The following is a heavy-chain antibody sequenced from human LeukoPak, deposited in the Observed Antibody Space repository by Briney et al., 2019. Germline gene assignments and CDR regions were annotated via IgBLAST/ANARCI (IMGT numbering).Heavy chain of an antibody. J-gene: IGHJ5*02. CDR2: IYYSGST. V-gene: IGHV4-59*01. D-gene: IGHD1-14*01. CDR3: ARDVTWAGRWFDP. CDR1: GGSISSYY. Sequence: PSETLSLTCTVSGGSISSYYWSWIRQPPGKGLEWIGYIYYSGSTNYNPSLKSRVTISVDTSKNQFSLKLSSVTAADTAVYYCARDVTWAGRWFDPWGQGTLVTVSS.